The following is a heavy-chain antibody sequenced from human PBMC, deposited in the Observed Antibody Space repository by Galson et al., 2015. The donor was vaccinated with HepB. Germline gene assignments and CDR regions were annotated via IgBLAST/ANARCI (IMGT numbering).Heavy chain of an antibody. CDR1: GFTFSNAR. J-gene: IGHJ6*03. D-gene: IGHD5-12*01. Sequence: SLRLSCAASGFTFSNARMSWVRQAPGKGLEWVGRIKSKTDDGTTDYAAPVKGRFTISRDDSKNTLYLQMNSLKTEDTAVYYCTGSGGYSGYAFYYYYYYYMDVWGKGTTVTVSS. V-gene: IGHV3-15*01. CDR3: TGSGGYSGYAFYYYYYYYMDV. CDR2: IKSKTDDGTT.